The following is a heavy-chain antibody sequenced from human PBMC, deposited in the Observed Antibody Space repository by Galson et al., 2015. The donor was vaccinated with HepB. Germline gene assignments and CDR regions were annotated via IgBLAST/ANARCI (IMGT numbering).Heavy chain of an antibody. Sequence: SLRLSCAASGFMFNNYAISWVRQAPGKGLEWVSVISSGGGTSYADSVKGQFTISRDNYKNTLYLQMTSLRDEGTAVYYCAKGDIAARLSYLDYWGQGTLVTVSS. CDR1: GFMFNNYA. CDR2: ISSGGGT. D-gene: IGHD6-6*01. CDR3: AKGDIAARLSYLDY. V-gene: IGHV3-23*01. J-gene: IGHJ4*02.